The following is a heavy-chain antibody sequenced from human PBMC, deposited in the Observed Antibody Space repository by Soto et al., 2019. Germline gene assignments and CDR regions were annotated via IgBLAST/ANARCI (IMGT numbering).Heavy chain of an antibody. D-gene: IGHD6-6*01. Sequence: ASGKVSCKASCYTLTSYGISWVRRGTGEGLEWMGWISAYNGNTNYAQKLQGRVTMTTDTSTSTAYMELRSLRSDDTAVYYCAGFRYSSSYYYYGMDVWGQGTTVTVSS. J-gene: IGHJ6*02. V-gene: IGHV1-18*04. CDR1: CYTLTSYG. CDR3: AGFRYSSSYYYYGMDV. CDR2: ISAYNGNT.